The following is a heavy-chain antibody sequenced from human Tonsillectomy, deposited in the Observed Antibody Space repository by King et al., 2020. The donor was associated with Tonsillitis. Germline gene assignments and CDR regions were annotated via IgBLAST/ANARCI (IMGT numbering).Heavy chain of an antibody. D-gene: IGHD3-3*01. CDR1: EYTFTSYD. Sequence: HVQLVESGAEVKKPGASVKVSCKASEYTFTSYDINWVRQATGQGLEWMGWMNPENGNTGYAQKFQGRVTMTRNTSISTAYMELSSLRSEDTAVYYCARHAYHDSWSGYYVRNYYYALDVWGQGTTVTVSS. J-gene: IGHJ6*02. V-gene: IGHV1-8*01. CDR2: MNPENGNT. CDR3: ARHAYHDSWSGYYVRNYYYALDV.